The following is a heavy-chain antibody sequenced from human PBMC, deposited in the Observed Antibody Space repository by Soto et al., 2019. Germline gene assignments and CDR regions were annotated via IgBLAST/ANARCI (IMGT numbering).Heavy chain of an antibody. CDR1: GGTFSSYA. Sequence: QVQLVQSGAEVKKPGSSVKVSCKASGGTFSSYAISWVRQAPGQGLEWMGGIIPIFGTANYAQKFQGRVTSTADESTGTAYMGLSSLRSEDTAVYYCARDSEEYSSSWFYFDYWGQGTLVTVSS. D-gene: IGHD6-13*01. CDR3: ARDSEEYSSSWFYFDY. V-gene: IGHV1-69*01. CDR2: IIPIFGTA. J-gene: IGHJ4*02.